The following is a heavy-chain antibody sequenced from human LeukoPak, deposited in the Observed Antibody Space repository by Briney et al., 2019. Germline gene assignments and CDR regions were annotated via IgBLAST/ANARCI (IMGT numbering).Heavy chain of an antibody. CDR3: SPVINRYGLPDT. V-gene: IGHV1-69-2*01. CDR1: GSTFTDYY. J-gene: IGHJ5*02. D-gene: IGHD5-18*01. Sequence: ASVKLSCKVSGSTFTDYYMHGGQQAPRKGLEGMGLVDPEDGETIYAEKFQGRVTITAATSTDTAYMELSSLKSEDTAVNYWSPVINRYGLPDTWGQGKLVTVSS. CDR2: VDPEDGET.